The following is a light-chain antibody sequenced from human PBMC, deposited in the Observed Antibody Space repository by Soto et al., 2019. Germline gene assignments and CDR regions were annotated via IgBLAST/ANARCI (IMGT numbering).Light chain of an antibody. J-gene: IGKJ5*01. CDR3: QQLNTYPIT. CDR2: GAS. Sequence: DIQLTQSTSFLSASVGDRVTITCRASQGISSFLAWYQQKPPKAPELLIYGASTLQSGVPSRFSGSGSGTEFTLTISSLQPEDFATYYCQQLNTYPITFAQGTRLEIK. V-gene: IGKV1-9*01. CDR1: QGISSF.